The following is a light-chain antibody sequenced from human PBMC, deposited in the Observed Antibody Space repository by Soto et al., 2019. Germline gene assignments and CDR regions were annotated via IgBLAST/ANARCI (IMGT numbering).Light chain of an antibody. CDR2: EVN. CDR3: SSYAGGNTFV. J-gene: IGLJ1*01. Sequence: QSALTQPPSASGSPGQSVTISCTGTTSDVGGYEYVSWYQQHPGKAPKVLLYEVNKRPSGVPDRFSGSKSGNMASLTVSGLQAEDEAEYYCSSYAGGNTFVFVSGTKLTVL. CDR1: TSDVGGYEY. V-gene: IGLV2-8*01.